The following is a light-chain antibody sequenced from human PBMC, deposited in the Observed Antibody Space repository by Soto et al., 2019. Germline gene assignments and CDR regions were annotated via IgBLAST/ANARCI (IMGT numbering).Light chain of an antibody. CDR2: DAS. V-gene: IGKV1-33*01. Sequence: DIQMTQSPSSLSASVGDRVTITCQATEDINNYLIWYQQKPGRAPKLLIYDASNLETGFPSRFSGSGSGTDFFLTISNLQPEDTATYYCQQYDKLPRAAFGPGTKVEIK. J-gene: IGKJ3*01. CDR1: EDINNY. CDR3: QQYDKLPRAA.